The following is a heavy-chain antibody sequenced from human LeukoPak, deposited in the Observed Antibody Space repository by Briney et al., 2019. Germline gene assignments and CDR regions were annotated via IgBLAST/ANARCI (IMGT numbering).Heavy chain of an antibody. Sequence: ASVKVSCKASGYTFTSYDFNWVRQATGQGLEWMGWMNSNSGNTGYAQKFQGRVTMTRNTSISTAYMEVSSLRSEDTAVYYCARGAPQEYCSGGSCPYFDYWGQGTLVTVSS. CDR3: ARGAPQEYCSGGSCPYFDY. CDR1: GYTFTSYD. CDR2: MNSNSGNT. J-gene: IGHJ4*02. V-gene: IGHV1-8*01. D-gene: IGHD2-15*01.